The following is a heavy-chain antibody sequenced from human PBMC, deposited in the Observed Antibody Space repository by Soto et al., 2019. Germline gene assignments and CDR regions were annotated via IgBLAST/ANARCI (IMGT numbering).Heavy chain of an antibody. CDR1: GGSIRSGDYF. CDR3: ARDKRGCSRSRCYGPEY. Sequence: PSEHMSLTCTVSGGSIRSGDYFWSWIRQPPGKGLEWIGYISYSGSTYYNPSLMSRVTMSVDTSKNQFSLDLTSVTAADTAVYYWARDKRGCSRSRCYGPEYWGQATLVTVDS. V-gene: IGHV4-30-4*01. D-gene: IGHD2-15*01. J-gene: IGHJ4*02. CDR2: ISYSGST.